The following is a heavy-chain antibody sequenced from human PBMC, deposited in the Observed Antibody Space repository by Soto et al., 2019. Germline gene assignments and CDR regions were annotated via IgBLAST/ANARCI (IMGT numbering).Heavy chain of an antibody. J-gene: IGHJ6*02. CDR3: ARDRKKTYFYNYGLDV. CDR1: GGSVSVYC. V-gene: IGHV4-34*01. CDR2: VSHSGIP. Sequence: SETLSLTCAVYGGSVSVYCWGWVRQPPGKGLEWLGEVSHSGIPKYNPSLKSRVIMSIDTSRNQFSLNLSSVTAADTAVYYCARDRKKTYFYNYGLDVWGHGTPLTV.